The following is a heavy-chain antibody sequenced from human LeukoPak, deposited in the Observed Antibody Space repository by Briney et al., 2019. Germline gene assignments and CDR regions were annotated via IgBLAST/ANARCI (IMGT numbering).Heavy chain of an antibody. V-gene: IGHV4-59*01. CDR1: GGSISSYY. Sequence: SETLSLTCTVSGGSISSYYWSWIRQPPGKGLEWIGYIYYSGSTNYNPSLTSRVTISVDTSKNQFSLKLSSVTAADTAVYYCARMVVASYYYYGMDVWGQGTTVPVSS. J-gene: IGHJ6*02. D-gene: IGHD2-15*01. CDR3: ARMVVASYYYYGMDV. CDR2: IYYSGST.